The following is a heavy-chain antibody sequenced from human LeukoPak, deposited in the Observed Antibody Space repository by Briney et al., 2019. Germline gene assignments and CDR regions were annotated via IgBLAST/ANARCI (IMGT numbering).Heavy chain of an antibody. CDR3: ASISSGYYSDYFDY. V-gene: IGHV1-46*01. CDR2: INPSSGST. Sequence: ASVKVSCKASGYTFTSYYMHWVRQAPGQGLEWMGIINPSSGSTSYAQKFQGRVTVTRDTSTSTVYMELSSLRSEDTAVYYCASISSGYYSDYFDYWGQGTLVTASS. D-gene: IGHD3-22*01. J-gene: IGHJ4*02. CDR1: GYTFTSYY.